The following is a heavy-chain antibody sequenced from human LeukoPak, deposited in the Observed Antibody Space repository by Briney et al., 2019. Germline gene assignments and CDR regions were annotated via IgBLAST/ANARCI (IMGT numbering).Heavy chain of an antibody. Sequence: PGGSLRLSCAASGFTFSSYGMNWVRQAPGKGLEWVSYISSSGSTIYQADSVKGRFTISRDNAKNSLYLQMNSLRAEDTAVYYCARAYYYGSGSYRFPMDVWGKGTTVTISS. V-gene: IGHV3-48*04. D-gene: IGHD3-10*01. CDR3: ARAYYYGSGSYRFPMDV. CDR1: GFTFSSYG. J-gene: IGHJ6*03. CDR2: ISSSGSTI.